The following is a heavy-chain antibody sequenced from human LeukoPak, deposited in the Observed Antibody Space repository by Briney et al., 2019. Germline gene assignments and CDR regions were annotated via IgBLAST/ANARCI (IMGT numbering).Heavy chain of an antibody. J-gene: IGHJ4*02. V-gene: IGHV1-18*01. CDR3: ARDTVSITMVRGVINNDQFDY. CDR1: GYSFTSYG. CDR2: ISAYNGNT. Sequence: GESLKISCKGSGYSFTSYGISWVRQAPGQGLEWMGWISAYNGNTNYAQKLQGRVTMTTDTSTSTAYMELRSLRSDDTAVYYCARDTVSITMVRGVINNDQFDYWGQGTLVTVSS. D-gene: IGHD3-10*01.